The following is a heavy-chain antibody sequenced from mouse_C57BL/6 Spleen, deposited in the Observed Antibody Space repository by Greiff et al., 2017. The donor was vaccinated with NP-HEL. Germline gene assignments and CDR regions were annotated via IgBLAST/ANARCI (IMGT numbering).Heavy chain of an antibody. J-gene: IGHJ2*01. Sequence: VQLQQPGAELVRPGSSVKLSCKASGYTFTSCWMHWVKQRPIQGLEWIGNIDPSDSETHYNQKFKDKATLTVDKSSSTAYMQLSSRTSEDSAVYYCARREATGDYFDYWGQGTTLTVSS. V-gene: IGHV1-52*01. CDR2: IDPSDSET. CDR1: GYTFTSCW. D-gene: IGHD3-2*02. CDR3: ARREATGDYFDY.